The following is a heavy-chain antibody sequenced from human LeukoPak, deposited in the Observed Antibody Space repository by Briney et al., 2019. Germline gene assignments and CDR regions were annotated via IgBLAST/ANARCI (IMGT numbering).Heavy chain of an antibody. CDR1: GGSITSSSYY. J-gene: IGHJ5*02. D-gene: IGHD2-2*02. V-gene: IGHV4-39*07. Sequence: SETLSLTCTVSGGSITSSSYYWVWIRQPPGKGLEWIASIYYSGNTYYNSSLKSRVTISVDTSKNQFSLNLTSVTAEDTAVYYCARDECPLWSISCHRGFDPWGQGLLVTVSS. CDR3: ARDECPLWSISCHRGFDP. CDR2: IYYSGNT.